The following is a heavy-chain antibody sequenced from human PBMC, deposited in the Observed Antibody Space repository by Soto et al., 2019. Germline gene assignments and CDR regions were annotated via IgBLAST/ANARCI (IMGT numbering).Heavy chain of an antibody. V-gene: IGHV3-23*01. D-gene: IGHD2-2*02. Sequence: EVQLLESGGGLVQPGGSLRLSCAASGFTFSSYAMSWVRQAPGKGLEWVSAISGSGGSTYYADSVKGRFTISRDNSKSTLYLQMNSLRAEDTAVYYCAKGYARSYQLLYRYWYFDLWGRGTLVTVSS. CDR1: GFTFSSYA. CDR2: ISGSGGST. J-gene: IGHJ2*01. CDR3: AKGYARSYQLLYRYWYFDL.